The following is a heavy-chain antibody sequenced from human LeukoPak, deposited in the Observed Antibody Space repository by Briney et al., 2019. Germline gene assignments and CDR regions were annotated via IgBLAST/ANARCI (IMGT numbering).Heavy chain of an antibody. CDR1: GFTFSSYA. CDR2: ISGSGGST. CDR3: AKEGGYYYDSREVGKDY. D-gene: IGHD3-22*01. J-gene: IGHJ4*02. Sequence: PGGSLRLSCAASGFTFSSYAMSWVRQAPGKGLEWVSAISGSGGSTYYADSVKGRFTISRDNSKNTLYLQMNSLRAEDTAVYYCAKEGGYYYDSREVGKDYWGQGTLVTVSS. V-gene: IGHV3-23*01.